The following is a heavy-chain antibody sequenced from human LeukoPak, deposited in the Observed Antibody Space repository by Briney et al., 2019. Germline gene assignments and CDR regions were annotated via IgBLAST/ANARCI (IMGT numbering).Heavy chain of an antibody. J-gene: IGHJ5*02. CDR2: INHSGST. CDR3: ARGGDYDILTGYFRTRNNWFDP. V-gene: IGHV4-34*01. D-gene: IGHD3-9*01. Sequence: SETLSLTCAVYGGSFSGYYWSWIRQPPGKGLEWIGEINHSGSTNYNPSLKSRVTISVDTSKNQFSLKLSSVTAADTAVYYCARGGDYDILTGYFRTRNNWFDPWGQGTLVAVSS. CDR1: GGSFSGYY.